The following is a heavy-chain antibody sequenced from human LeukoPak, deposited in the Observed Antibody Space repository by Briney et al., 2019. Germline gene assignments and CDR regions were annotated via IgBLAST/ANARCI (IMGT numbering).Heavy chain of an antibody. CDR1: GYTFTSFA. V-gene: IGHV1-3*01. Sequence: GASVKVSCKASGYTFTSFAMHWVRQAPGQRLEWMGWINAGNGNTKNSQKFQGRVTITRDTSASTAYMELSSLRSEDTAVYYCARTYGSGSYYNPFDYWGQGTLVTVSS. CDR2: INAGNGNT. CDR3: ARTYGSGSYYNPFDY. D-gene: IGHD3-10*01. J-gene: IGHJ4*02.